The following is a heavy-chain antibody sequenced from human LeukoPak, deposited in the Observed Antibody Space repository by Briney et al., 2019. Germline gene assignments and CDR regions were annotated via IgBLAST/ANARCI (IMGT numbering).Heavy chain of an antibody. D-gene: IGHD5-12*01. J-gene: IGHJ4*02. CDR1: GFTFSSYS. CDR2: ISSSSSTI. CDR3: ARDRISGYDFGTLGY. V-gene: IGHV3-48*01. Sequence: GGSLRLSCAASGFTFSSYSMNWVRQAPGKGLEWVSYISSSSSTIYYADSVKGRFTISRDNAKNSLYLQMNSLRAEDTAVYYCARDRISGYDFGTLGYWGQGTLVTVSS.